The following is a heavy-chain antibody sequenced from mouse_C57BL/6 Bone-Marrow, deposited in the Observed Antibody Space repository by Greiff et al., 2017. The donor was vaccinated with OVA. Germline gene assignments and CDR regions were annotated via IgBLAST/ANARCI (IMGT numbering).Heavy chain of an antibody. CDR2: IDPATGGT. Sequence: QVQLQQSGAELVRPGASVTLSCKASGYTFTDYEMHWVKQTPVHGLEWIGAIDPATGGTAYNQKFKGKAILTADKSSSTAYMELRSLTSEDSAVYYCTREDYYGSSYYFDYWGQGTTLTVSS. D-gene: IGHD1-1*01. CDR1: GYTFTDYE. CDR3: TREDYYGSSYYFDY. V-gene: IGHV1-15*01. J-gene: IGHJ2*01.